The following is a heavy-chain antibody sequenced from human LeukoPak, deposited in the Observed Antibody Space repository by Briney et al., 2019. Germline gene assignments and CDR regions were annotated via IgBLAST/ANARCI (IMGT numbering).Heavy chain of an antibody. D-gene: IGHD3-10*01. J-gene: IGHJ4*02. V-gene: IGHV5-51*01. CDR2: IYPGDSDT. CDR1: GYSFSSYW. Sequence: KRGESLKISCKGSGYSFSSYWIAWVRQMPGKGLEWMGIIYPGDSDTTYSPSFQGQVTISADKSISTAYLQWNSLKASDTAMYFCARRRSSTLIDYWGQGTLVTVSS. CDR3: ARRRSSTLIDY.